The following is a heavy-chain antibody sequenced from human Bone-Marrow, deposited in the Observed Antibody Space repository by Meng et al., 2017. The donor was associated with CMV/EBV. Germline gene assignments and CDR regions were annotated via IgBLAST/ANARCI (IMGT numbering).Heavy chain of an antibody. V-gene: IGHV4-59*12. D-gene: IGHD6-19*01. J-gene: IGHJ4*02. CDR3: ARGRVAVAGIAPNFDY. Sequence: SETLSLTCSVSGGSISNYWWSWIRQPPGSGLEWIGNIYYSGTTYYNPSLRSRVTISIDTSKNQFSLKLSSVTAADTAVYYCARGRVAVAGIAPNFDYWGQGTLVTVSS. CDR2: IYYSGTT. CDR1: GGSISNYW.